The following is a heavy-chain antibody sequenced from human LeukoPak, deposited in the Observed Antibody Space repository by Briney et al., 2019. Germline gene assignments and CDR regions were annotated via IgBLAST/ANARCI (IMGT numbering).Heavy chain of an antibody. CDR3: ARFRAGVGEPYGDY. CDR2: ISAYNGNT. Sequence: GASVKVSCKASGYTFTSYGITWVRQAPGQGLEWTGWISAYNGNTNYAQKLQGRVTMTTDTSTSTAYMELRSLRSDDTAVYYCARFRAGVGEPYGDYWGQGTLVTVSS. J-gene: IGHJ4*02. D-gene: IGHD3-10*01. V-gene: IGHV1-18*01. CDR1: GYTFTSYG.